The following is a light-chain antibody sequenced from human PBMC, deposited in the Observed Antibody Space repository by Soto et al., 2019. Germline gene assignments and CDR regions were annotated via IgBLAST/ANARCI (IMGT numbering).Light chain of an antibody. V-gene: IGKV3-15*01. J-gene: IGKJ1*01. CDR3: QQYNNSTRT. Sequence: EIVMTQSPATLSVSPGERATLSCGASQSVSSDLAWYHQKHGKAPRLLSYGASTRATGIPARFSGSGSGTEFTLTINSLKSEDFAVYYCQQYNNSTRTFGHGTKVDIK. CDR1: QSVSSD. CDR2: GAS.